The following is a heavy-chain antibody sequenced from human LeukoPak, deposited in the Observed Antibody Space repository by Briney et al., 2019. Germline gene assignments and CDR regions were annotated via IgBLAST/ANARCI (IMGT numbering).Heavy chain of an antibody. Sequence: GASVKVSCKASGYTFTGYYMHWVRQAPGQGLEWMGWINPNSGGTNYAQKFQGRVTITADESTSTAYMELSSLRSEDTAVYYCARDFDGSGSYPFDPWGQGTLVTVSS. J-gene: IGHJ5*02. CDR3: ARDFDGSGSYPFDP. V-gene: IGHV1-2*02. CDR1: GYTFTGYY. CDR2: INPNSGGT. D-gene: IGHD3-10*01.